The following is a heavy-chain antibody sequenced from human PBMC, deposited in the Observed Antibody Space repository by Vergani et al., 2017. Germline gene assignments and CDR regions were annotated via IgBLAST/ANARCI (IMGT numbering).Heavy chain of an antibody. CDR1: GESIRSVSHY. V-gene: IGHV4-61*02. Sequence: QVQLQESGPGLLKPSQTLSLTCTVSGESIRSVSHYWCWIRQPAGKGPEWIGHIHTGGSTDLNPSFKSRVSISVDTSKSQFSLKLNSVTVADTAVYYCARGGYSSSWYPSPFDYWGQGTLVTVSS. D-gene: IGHD6-13*01. CDR3: ARGGYSSSWYPSPFDY. CDR2: IHTGGST. J-gene: IGHJ4*02.